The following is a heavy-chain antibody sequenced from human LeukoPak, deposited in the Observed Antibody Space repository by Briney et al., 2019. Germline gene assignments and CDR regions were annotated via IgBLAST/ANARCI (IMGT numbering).Heavy chain of an antibody. D-gene: IGHD3-22*01. V-gene: IGHV3-30*18. CDR3: AKDMYYYDSSGYPNIDY. Sequence: GRSLRLSCAASGFTFSSYGMHWVRQAPGKGLEWVAVISYDGSNKYYADSVKGRFTISRDISKNTLYLQMNSLRAEDTAVYYCAKDMYYYDSSGYPNIDYWGQGTLVTVSS. J-gene: IGHJ4*02. CDR2: ISYDGSNK. CDR1: GFTFSSYG.